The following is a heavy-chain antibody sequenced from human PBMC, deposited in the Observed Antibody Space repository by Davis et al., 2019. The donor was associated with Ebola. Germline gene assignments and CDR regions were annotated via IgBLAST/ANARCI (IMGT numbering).Heavy chain of an antibody. CDR1: GFTFSSYA. V-gene: IGHV3-21*01. CDR2: ISSSSSYI. J-gene: IGHJ4*02. CDR3: AKTYYDFWSGYYMDY. Sequence: PGGSLRLSCAASGFTFSSYAMSWVRQAPGKGLEWVLSISSSSSYIYYADSVKGRFTISRDNAKNSLYLQMNSLRAEDTAVYYCAKTYYDFWSGYYMDYWGQGTLVTVSS. D-gene: IGHD3-3*01.